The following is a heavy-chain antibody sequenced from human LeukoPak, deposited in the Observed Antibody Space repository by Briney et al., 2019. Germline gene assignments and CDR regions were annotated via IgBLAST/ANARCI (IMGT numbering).Heavy chain of an antibody. CDR2: IHPGDSDT. Sequence: GESLKISCKGSGYSFTSYWIGWVRQMPGKGLEWMGIIHPGDSDTRYSPSFQGQVTISADKSISTAYLQWSSLKASDTAMYYCARQYYDIFTGPNWFDTWGQGTLVTVSS. D-gene: IGHD3-9*01. CDR3: ARQYYDIFTGPNWFDT. J-gene: IGHJ5*02. CDR1: GYSFTSYW. V-gene: IGHV5-51*01.